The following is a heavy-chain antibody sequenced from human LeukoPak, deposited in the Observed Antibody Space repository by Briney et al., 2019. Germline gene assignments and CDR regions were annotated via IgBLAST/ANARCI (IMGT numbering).Heavy chain of an antibody. CDR3: ASSGPYSSGWYAFDI. CDR1: GFTFGSYA. V-gene: IGHV3-23*01. J-gene: IGHJ3*02. CDR2: ISGSGGST. D-gene: IGHD6-19*01. Sequence: GGSLRLSCAASGFTFGSYAMSWVRQAPGKGLEWVSAISGSGGSTFYADSVKGRFTISRDNSKNTLYLKMNSLRAEDTAVYYCASSGPYSSGWYAFDIWGQGTMVTVSS.